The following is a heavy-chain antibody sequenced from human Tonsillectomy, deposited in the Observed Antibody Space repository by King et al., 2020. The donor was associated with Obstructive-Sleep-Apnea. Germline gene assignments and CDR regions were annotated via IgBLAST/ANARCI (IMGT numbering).Heavy chain of an antibody. Sequence: QVQLVESGGGVVQPGNSLRLSCTVAGFNVNRFDMHWVRQTPGKGLEWVAVITYDGNHKNYAESVKGRFTISRDTSKNTLYLDMNSLGEEDTAVYYCAKDRRTENWYRGAISFDLWGQGVLVIVSS. V-gene: IGHV3-30*18. CDR2: ITYDGNHK. J-gene: IGHJ4*02. CDR1: GFNVNRFD. CDR3: AKDRRTENWYRGAISFDL. D-gene: IGHD1-26*01.